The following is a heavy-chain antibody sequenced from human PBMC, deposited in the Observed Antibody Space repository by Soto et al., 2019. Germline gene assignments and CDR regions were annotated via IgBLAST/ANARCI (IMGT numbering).Heavy chain of an antibody. V-gene: IGHV3-74*01. Sequence: EVQLVESGGGLVQPGGSLRLSCAASGFTFSSHWMHWVRQAPGKGLVWVSCVKTDGSTVHYADAVNGRFAISRDNAKNTLYLQMNSLRPEDTALYYCASAGSLLPTNAMDVWGQGTTVTVSS. CDR2: VKTDGSTV. CDR3: ASAGSLLPTNAMDV. J-gene: IGHJ6*02. CDR1: GFTFSSHW. D-gene: IGHD2-15*01.